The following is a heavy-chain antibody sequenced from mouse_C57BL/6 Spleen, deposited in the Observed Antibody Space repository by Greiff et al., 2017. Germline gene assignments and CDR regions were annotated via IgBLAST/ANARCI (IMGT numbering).Heavy chain of an antibody. Sequence: EVKLVESGGGLVKPGGSLKLSCAASGFTFSDYGMHWVRQAPEKGLEWVAYISSGSSTIYYADTVKGRFTISRDNAKNTLFLQMTSLRSEDTAMYYCARMNYGSGAMGYWGQGTSVTVSS. V-gene: IGHV5-17*01. CDR1: GFTFSDYG. D-gene: IGHD1-1*01. CDR2: ISSGSSTI. J-gene: IGHJ4*01. CDR3: ARMNYGSGAMGY.